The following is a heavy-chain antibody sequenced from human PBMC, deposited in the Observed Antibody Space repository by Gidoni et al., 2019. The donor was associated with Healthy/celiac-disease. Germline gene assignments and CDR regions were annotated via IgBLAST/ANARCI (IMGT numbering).Heavy chain of an antibody. J-gene: IGHJ3*02. CDR3: TTEFPYDFWSGYYLGVFGAFDI. CDR2: IKSKTDGGTT. CDR1: GFTFSNAW. D-gene: IGHD3-3*01. V-gene: IGHV3-15*01. Sequence: EVQLVESGGGLVKPGGSLRLSCAASGFTFSNAWMSWVRQAPGKGLEWVGRIKSKTDGGTTDYAAPVKGRFTISRDDSKNTLYLQMNSLKTEDTAVYYCTTEFPYDFWSGYYLGVFGAFDIWGQGTMVTVSS.